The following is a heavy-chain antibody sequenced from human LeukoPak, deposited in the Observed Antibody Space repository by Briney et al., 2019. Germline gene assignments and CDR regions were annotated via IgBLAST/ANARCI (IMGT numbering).Heavy chain of an antibody. CDR3: ARHHRGALVVVDY. Sequence: SETLSLTCAVYGGSFSGYYWSWIRQPPGKGLEWIGEINHSGSTNYNLSLKSRVTISVDTSKNQFSLKLGSVTAADTAVYYCARHHRGALVVVDYWGQGTLVTVSS. CDR2: INHSGST. V-gene: IGHV4-34*01. D-gene: IGHD2-15*01. CDR1: GGSFSGYY. J-gene: IGHJ4*02.